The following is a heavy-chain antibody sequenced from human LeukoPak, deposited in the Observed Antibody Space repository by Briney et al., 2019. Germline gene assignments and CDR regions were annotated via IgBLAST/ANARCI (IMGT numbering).Heavy chain of an antibody. Sequence: SETLSLTCTVSGGSISSSSYYWGWIRQPPGKGLEWIGSIYYSGSTYYNPSLKSRVTISVDTSKNQFSLKLSSVTAADTAVYYCARGRYSSSSGDYWGQGTLVTVSS. CDR3: ARGRYSSSSGDY. V-gene: IGHV4-39*07. D-gene: IGHD6-6*01. CDR1: GGSISSSSYY. J-gene: IGHJ4*02. CDR2: IYYSGST.